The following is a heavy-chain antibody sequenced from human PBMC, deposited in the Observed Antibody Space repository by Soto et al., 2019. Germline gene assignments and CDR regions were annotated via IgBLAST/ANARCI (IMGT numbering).Heavy chain of an antibody. V-gene: IGHV1-69-2*01. CDR1: GYTFTDNY. Sequence: EVPLVQSGADVKEPGATVKVSCKVSGYTFTDNYIHWVQQVPGKGLEWMGLVDPEDGQTAYAEKFQGRVTLSADTSTDTAYMQLSGLKSEDTAVYYCAIRRAYRNSWYYFDSWGQGTLVTVSS. CDR2: VDPEDGQT. J-gene: IGHJ4*02. CDR3: AIRRAYRNSWYYFDS. D-gene: IGHD1-7*01.